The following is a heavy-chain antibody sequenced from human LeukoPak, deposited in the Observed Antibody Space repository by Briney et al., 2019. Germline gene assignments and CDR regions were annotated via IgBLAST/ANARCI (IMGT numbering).Heavy chain of an antibody. CDR1: GFTVSSNY. CDR3: AKGGSSSWDYFDY. Sequence: GGSLRLSCAASGFTVSSNYMSWVRQAPGKGLEWVSAFSGSGTSTYYADSVKGRFTISRDNSKNTLYLQMNSLRADDTAVYYCAKGGSSSWDYFDYWGQGTLVTVSS. CDR2: FSGSGTST. J-gene: IGHJ4*02. D-gene: IGHD6-13*01. V-gene: IGHV3-23*01.